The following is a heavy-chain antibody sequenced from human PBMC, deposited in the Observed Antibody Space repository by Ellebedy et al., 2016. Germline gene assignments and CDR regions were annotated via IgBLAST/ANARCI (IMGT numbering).Heavy chain of an antibody. CDR3: ATDLRPLTRGWGY. J-gene: IGHJ4*02. CDR2: IKEDGSFK. CDR1: GFTFSNFA. Sequence: GGSLRLSCAASGFTFSNFAMNWVRQAPGKGLEWVASIKEDGSFKQYVDSVRGRFTISRDNAKNSVYLQMNVLRVEDRGIYYCATDLRPLTRGWGYWGQGTLVTVSS. D-gene: IGHD3-10*01. V-gene: IGHV3-7*01.